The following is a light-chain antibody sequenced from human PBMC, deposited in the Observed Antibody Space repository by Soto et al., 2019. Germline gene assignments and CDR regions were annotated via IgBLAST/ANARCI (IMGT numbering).Light chain of an antibody. CDR3: QSFGI. Sequence: QSVLTQPPSVSGAPGQRVTISCTGSSSNIGAGFDVHWYQQFPGTAPKLVIYGDNNRPSGVPDRFSGSKSDTSASLTISGLQAEDEADYYCQSFGIFGGGTKLTVL. V-gene: IGLV1-40*01. J-gene: IGLJ2*01. CDR1: SSNIGAGFD. CDR2: GDN.